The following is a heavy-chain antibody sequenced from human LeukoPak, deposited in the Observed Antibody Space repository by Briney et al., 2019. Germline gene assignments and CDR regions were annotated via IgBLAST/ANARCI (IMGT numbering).Heavy chain of an antibody. J-gene: IGHJ6*03. Sequence: PSETLSLTCAVSGYSISSGYYWGWIRQPPGKGLEWIGNMYHSGSTHYNPSLKSRVTMSVDTSKNQFSLKLSSVTAADTAVYYCAGGLYYMDVWGKGTTVTVSS. D-gene: IGHD3-16*01. CDR3: AGGLYYMDV. V-gene: IGHV4-38-2*01. CDR1: GYSISSGYY. CDR2: MYHSGST.